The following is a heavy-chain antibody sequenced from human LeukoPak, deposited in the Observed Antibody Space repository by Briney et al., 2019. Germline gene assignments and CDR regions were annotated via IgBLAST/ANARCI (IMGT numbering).Heavy chain of an antibody. J-gene: IGHJ4*02. D-gene: IGHD1-26*01. CDR2: ISAYNGNT. CDR1: GYTFTSYG. Sequence: ASVKVSCKASGYTFTSYGISWVRQAPGQGLEWMGWISAYNGNTNYAQKLQGRVTMTTDTSTSTAYMELRSLRSDDTAVYYSARDSGLELPSHFDYWGQGTLVTVSS. CDR3: ARDSGLELPSHFDY. V-gene: IGHV1-18*01.